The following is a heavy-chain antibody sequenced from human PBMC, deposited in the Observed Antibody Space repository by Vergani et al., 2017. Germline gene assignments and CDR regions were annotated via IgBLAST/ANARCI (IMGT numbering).Heavy chain of an antibody. Sequence: EVQLVESGGGLVKLGGSLRLSCAASGFTFSSYSMNWVRQAPGKGLEWVSSISSSSSYIYYADSVKGRFTISRDNAKNSLYLQMNSLRAEDTAVYYCASELGLRGFDYWGQGTLVTVSS. V-gene: IGHV3-21*01. J-gene: IGHJ4*02. CDR1: GFTFSSYS. D-gene: IGHD7-27*01. CDR3: ASELGLRGFDY. CDR2: ISSSSSYI.